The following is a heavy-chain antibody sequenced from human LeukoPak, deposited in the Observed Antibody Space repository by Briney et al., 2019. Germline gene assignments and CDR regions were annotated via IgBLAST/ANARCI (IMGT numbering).Heavy chain of an antibody. Sequence: SETLSLTCTVSGASVSSASYWSWIRQPPGKGVEWIAHIYNGVNTNYNPSLKSRVTISVDTSKNQFSLRLNSVTAADTAVYYCARSRAFNSGAFDPWGQGSLVTVFS. CDR1: GASVSSASY. CDR3: ARSRAFNSGAFDP. CDR2: IYNGVNT. J-gene: IGHJ5*02. D-gene: IGHD1-26*01. V-gene: IGHV4-61*01.